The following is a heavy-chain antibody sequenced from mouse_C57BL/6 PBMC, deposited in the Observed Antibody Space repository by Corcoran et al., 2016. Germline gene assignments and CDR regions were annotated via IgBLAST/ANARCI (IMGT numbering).Heavy chain of an antibody. D-gene: IGHD1-1*01. Sequence: EVQLQQSGPELVKPGASVKIPCKASGYTFTDYNMDWVKQSHGKSLEWIGDINPNNGGTIYNQKFKGKATLTVDKSSSTAYMELRSLTSEDTAVYYCARGTTVVATGYFDVWGTGTTVTVSS. V-gene: IGHV1-18*01. CDR1: GYTFTDYN. CDR2: INPNNGGT. J-gene: IGHJ1*03. CDR3: ARGTTVVATGYFDV.